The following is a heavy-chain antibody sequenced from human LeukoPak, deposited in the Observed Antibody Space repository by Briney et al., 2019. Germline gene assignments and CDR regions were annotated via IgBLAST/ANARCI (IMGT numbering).Heavy chain of an antibody. Sequence: PSETLSLTCTVSGGSISSYYWSWIRQPAGKGLEWIGRIYTSGSTNYNPSLKSRVTISLDTSRNQFSLKLNSVTAADTAVYYCAKSNGYGLIDIWGQGTMVTVSS. J-gene: IGHJ3*02. D-gene: IGHD3-22*01. CDR1: GGSISSYY. V-gene: IGHV4-4*07. CDR3: AKSNGYGLIDI. CDR2: IYTSGST.